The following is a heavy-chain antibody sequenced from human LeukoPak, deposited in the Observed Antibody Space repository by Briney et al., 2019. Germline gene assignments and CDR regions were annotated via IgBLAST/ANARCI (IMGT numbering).Heavy chain of an antibody. D-gene: IGHD3-22*01. V-gene: IGHV1-69*04. Sequence: SVKVSCKASGGTFTSYAISWVRQAPGQGLEWLGRIIPILGIANYAQKFQGRVTITADKSTSTAYMELSSLRSEDTAVYYCARDYYDSSGYEFDYWGQGTLVTVSS. CDR3: ARDYYDSSGYEFDY. CDR1: GGTFTSYA. CDR2: IIPILGIA. J-gene: IGHJ4*02.